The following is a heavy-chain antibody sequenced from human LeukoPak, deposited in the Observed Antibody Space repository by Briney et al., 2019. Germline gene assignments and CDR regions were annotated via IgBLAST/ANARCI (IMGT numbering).Heavy chain of an antibody. J-gene: IGHJ6*03. CDR3: AKDGDTMVRGVIDYYYYYYMDV. CDR2: IYSGGST. V-gene: IGHV3-53*05. D-gene: IGHD3-10*01. CDR1: GFTVSSSY. Sequence: GGSLRLSCAASGFTVSSSYMSWVRQAPGKWLEWVSVIYSGGSTYFADSVKGRFTISRDNSKNTLYLQMNSLRAEDTAVYYCAKDGDTMVRGVIDYYYYYYMDVWGKGTTVTISS.